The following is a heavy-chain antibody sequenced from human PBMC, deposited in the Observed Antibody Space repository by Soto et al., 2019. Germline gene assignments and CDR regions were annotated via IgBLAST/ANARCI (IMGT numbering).Heavy chain of an antibody. V-gene: IGHV3-11*01. CDR2: ISATGETT. D-gene: IGHD5-18*01. CDR3: VSKIQGSRRKYYFHF. Sequence: XESLSLSCAASGFNFSDFYISWIRQAPGKGLEWVSFISATGETTYYAESVKGRFTISRDNAQKSLDLQMNSLRDEDTAMYYCVSKIQGSRRKYYFHFWGQGTLVTVSS. CDR1: GFNFSDFY. J-gene: IGHJ4*02.